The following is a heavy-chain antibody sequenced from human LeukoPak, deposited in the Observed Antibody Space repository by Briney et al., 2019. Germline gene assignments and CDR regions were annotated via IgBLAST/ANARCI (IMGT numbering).Heavy chain of an antibody. Sequence: PSETLSLTCTVSGGSISSYYWSWIRQPPGKGLEWIGYIYYSGSTNYNPSLKSRVTISVDTSKNQFSLKLSSVTAADTAVYYCARDELNDYDNWFDPWGQGTLVTVSS. D-gene: IGHD4-17*01. V-gene: IGHV4-59*01. CDR2: IYYSGST. CDR3: ARDELNDYDNWFDP. J-gene: IGHJ5*02. CDR1: GGSISSYY.